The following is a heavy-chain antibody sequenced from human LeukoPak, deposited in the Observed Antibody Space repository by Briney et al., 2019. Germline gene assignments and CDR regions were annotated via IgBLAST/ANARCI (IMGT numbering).Heavy chain of an antibody. J-gene: IGHJ4*02. D-gene: IGHD1-26*01. Sequence: GGTLRLSCAASGFTFSSYGMSWVRQAPGKGLEWVSAISGSGGSTYYADSVKGRFTISRDNSKNTLYLQMNSLRAEDTAVYYCAKVVGATYFDYWGQGTLVTVSS. CDR1: GFTFSSYG. V-gene: IGHV3-23*01. CDR2: ISGSGGST. CDR3: AKVVGATYFDY.